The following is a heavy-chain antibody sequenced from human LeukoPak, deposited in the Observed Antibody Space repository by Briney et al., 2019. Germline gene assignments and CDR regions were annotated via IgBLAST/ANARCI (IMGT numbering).Heavy chain of an antibody. D-gene: IGHD3-22*01. Sequence: ASVKVSCKASGHTFTGYYMHWVRQAPGQGLEWMGIINPSGGSTSYAQKFQGRVTMTRDMSTSTVYMELSSLRSEDTAVYYCARGTNTYYYDSSGSPDYWGQGTLVTVSS. CDR1: GHTFTGYY. CDR2: INPSGGST. CDR3: ARGTNTYYYDSSGSPDY. J-gene: IGHJ4*02. V-gene: IGHV1-46*01.